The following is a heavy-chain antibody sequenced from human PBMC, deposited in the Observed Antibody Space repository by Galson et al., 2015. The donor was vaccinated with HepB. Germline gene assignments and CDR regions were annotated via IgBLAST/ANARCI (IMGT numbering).Heavy chain of an antibody. J-gene: IGHJ4*02. Sequence: SVKVSCKASGYTFTSYAMHWVRQAPGQRLEWMGWINAGNGNAKYSQKFQGRVTITRDTSASTAYMELSSLRSEDTAVYYCARDCSGGSCYSNFDYWGQGTLVTVSS. D-gene: IGHD2-15*01. V-gene: IGHV1-3*01. CDR1: GYTFTSYA. CDR2: INAGNGNA. CDR3: ARDCSGGSCYSNFDY.